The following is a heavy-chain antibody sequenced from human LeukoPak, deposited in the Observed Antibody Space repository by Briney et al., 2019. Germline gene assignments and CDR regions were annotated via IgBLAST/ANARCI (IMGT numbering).Heavy chain of an antibody. CDR1: GFTFSSYA. CDR2: ISYDGSNK. V-gene: IGHV3-30-3*01. Sequence: GGSLRLSCAASGFTFSSYAMHWVRQAPGKGLEWVAVISYDGSNKYYAGSVKGRFTISRDNAKNSLYLQMNSLRAEDTAVYYCARGGTMTDNWFDPWGQGTLVTVSS. J-gene: IGHJ5*02. CDR3: ARGGTMTDNWFDP. D-gene: IGHD3-22*01.